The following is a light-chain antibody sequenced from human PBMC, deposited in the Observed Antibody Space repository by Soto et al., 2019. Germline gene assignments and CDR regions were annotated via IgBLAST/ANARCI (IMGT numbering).Light chain of an antibody. Sequence: DIQMTQSPSSLSASVGDSVTITCQATQGINYYLYWYQLKPGKAPKVLIYDASNLETGVPSRFSGSGSGTEFTLTISSLQPEDFATYYCQQYESLPRTFGQGTRWIS. CDR3: QQYESLPRT. CDR2: DAS. V-gene: IGKV1-33*01. J-gene: IGKJ1*01. CDR1: QGINYY.